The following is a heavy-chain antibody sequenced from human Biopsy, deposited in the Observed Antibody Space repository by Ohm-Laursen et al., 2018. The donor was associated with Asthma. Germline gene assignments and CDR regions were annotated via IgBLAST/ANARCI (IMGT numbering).Heavy chain of an antibody. V-gene: IGHV4-59*01. D-gene: IGHD2-21*02. CDR1: GGSINNFY. Sequence: TLSLTCTVSGGSINNFYWSWIRQPPGKGLESIGHVYYSGSTNYNPSLKSRVTISVDTSKNQFSLKLSSVTAADTAVYYCARGVDRVTGLLDHFDSWGQGTLVTVSS. CDR3: ARGVDRVTGLLDHFDS. CDR2: VYYSGST. J-gene: IGHJ4*02.